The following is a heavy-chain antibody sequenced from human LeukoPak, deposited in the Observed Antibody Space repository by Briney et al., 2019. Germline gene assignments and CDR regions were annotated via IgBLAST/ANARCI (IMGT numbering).Heavy chain of an antibody. CDR1: GFTFTTYW. Sequence: GGSLRLSCVGSGFTFTTYWMSWVRQAPGKGLEWVANIKQDGSEKYYADSVKGRFTISRDNSKNTLYLQMNSLRAEDTAVYYCAKGISGSSYSQPIDYWGQGTLVTVSS. V-gene: IGHV3-7*01. CDR2: IKQDGSEK. J-gene: IGHJ4*02. CDR3: AKGISGSSYSQPIDY. D-gene: IGHD2-15*01.